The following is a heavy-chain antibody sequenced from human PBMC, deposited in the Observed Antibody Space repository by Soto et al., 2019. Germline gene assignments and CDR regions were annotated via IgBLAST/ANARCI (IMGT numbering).Heavy chain of an antibody. CDR2: INHSGST. CDR1: GGSFSGYY. D-gene: IGHD1-26*01. CDR3: ARGGSSHWQVALDI. J-gene: IGHJ3*02. Sequence: SETLSLSCAVYGGSFSGYYWSWIRQPPGKGLGWIGEINHSGSTNYNPSLKSRVTISVXTXXXXFXLXLXXXTAAXTAVYYCARGGSSHWQVALDIWGQGTMVTVSS. V-gene: IGHV4-34*01.